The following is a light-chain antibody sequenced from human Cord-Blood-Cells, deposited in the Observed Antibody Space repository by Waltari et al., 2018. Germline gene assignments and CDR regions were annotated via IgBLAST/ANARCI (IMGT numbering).Light chain of an antibody. CDR2: DAS. Sequence: EIVLTQSPAPLLLSPGERATLSCRASQSVSSYLAWYQQKPGQAPRLLIYDASNRATGIPARFSGSGSGTDFTLTISSLEPEDFAVYYCQQRSNWPITFGQGTRLEIK. CDR1: QSVSSY. V-gene: IGKV3-11*01. J-gene: IGKJ5*01. CDR3: QQRSNWPIT.